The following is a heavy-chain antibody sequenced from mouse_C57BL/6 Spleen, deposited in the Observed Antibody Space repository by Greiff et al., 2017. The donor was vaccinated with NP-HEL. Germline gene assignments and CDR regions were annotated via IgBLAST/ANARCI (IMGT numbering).Heavy chain of an antibody. CDR1: GYTFTSYW. CDR2: IHPNSGST. V-gene: IGHV1-64*01. CDR3: AREGEWSQAWFAY. Sequence: QVQLQQPGAELVKPGASVKLSCKASGYTFTSYWMHWVKQRPGQGLEWIGMIHPNSGSTNYNEKFKSKATLTVDQSSSTAYMQLSSLTSEDSAVYYCAREGEWSQAWFAYWGQGTLVTVSA. J-gene: IGHJ3*01. D-gene: IGHD1-1*02.